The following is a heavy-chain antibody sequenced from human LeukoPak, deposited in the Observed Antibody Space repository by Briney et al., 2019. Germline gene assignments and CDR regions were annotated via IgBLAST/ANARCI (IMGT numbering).Heavy chain of an antibody. CDR2: INPNNDAT. J-gene: IGHJ4*02. CDR1: GYTFTGYY. Sequence: ASVKVSCKASGYTFTGYYMHWVRQAPGQGLEWMGRINPNNDATNYAQKLQGRVTITGDTSISTAYMELSSLRSEDTAVYYCASSQYYGSGSSVNDYWGQGTLVTVSS. CDR3: ASSQYYGSGSSVNDY. V-gene: IGHV1-2*06. D-gene: IGHD3-10*01.